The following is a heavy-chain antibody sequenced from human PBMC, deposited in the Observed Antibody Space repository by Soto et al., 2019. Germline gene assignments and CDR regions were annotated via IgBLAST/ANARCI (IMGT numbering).Heavy chain of an antibody. D-gene: IGHD2-21*01. V-gene: IGHV4-61*01. J-gene: IGHJ4*02. CDR1: GGSVNIGNYY. CDR3: TRGGDAYKNGH. Sequence: QVQLQESGPGLVKPSETLSLTCSVPGGSVNIGNYYWCWIRQPPGKGLEWIGFIHYSGSTNYNPSLKSRVTMSVDTSKNQFSLKLTSVNAADTAVYYCTRGGDAYKNGHWGQGTLVTVSS. CDR2: IHYSGST.